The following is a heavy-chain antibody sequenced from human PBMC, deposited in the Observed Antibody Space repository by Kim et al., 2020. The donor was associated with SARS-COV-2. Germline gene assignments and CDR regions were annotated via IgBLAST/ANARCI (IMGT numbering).Heavy chain of an antibody. CDR2: ISNGNT. Sequence: ASVKVSCKASGYTFITYGTSWVRQAPGQGLEWIGWISNGNTNYVQKFQGRVTMTIDTSTSIAYMELRSLRSDDTAVYFCARGSAVFPSYAFDSWGQGTMVTVSS. CDR1: GYTFITYG. J-gene: IGHJ3*02. V-gene: IGHV1-18*01. CDR3: ARGSAVFPSYAFDS. D-gene: IGHD6-19*01.